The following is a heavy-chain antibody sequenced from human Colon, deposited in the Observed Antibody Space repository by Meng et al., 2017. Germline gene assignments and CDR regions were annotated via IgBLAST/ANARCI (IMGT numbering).Heavy chain of an antibody. D-gene: IGHD2-21*02. V-gene: IGHV4-59*01. CDR2: IYYNGNT. Sequence: VQLQESGPGLVRPSETLSLTCTVSGGSLRRYSWSWLRQSPGKGLEWIGYIYYNGNTNYNPSLKSRVTISLDMSENQVSLNLTSVTAADTAVYYCARGDVAYCGGDCYPVWGQGTLVTVSS. CDR3: ARGDVAYCGGDCYPV. J-gene: IGHJ4*02. CDR1: GGSLRRYS.